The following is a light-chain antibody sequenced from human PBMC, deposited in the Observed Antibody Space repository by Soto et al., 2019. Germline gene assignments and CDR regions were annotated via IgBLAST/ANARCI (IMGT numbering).Light chain of an antibody. CDR3: QQRSNWLT. J-gene: IGKJ4*01. Sequence: EIVLTQSPATLSLSPGERATLSCRASQSVSSYLAWYQQKPGQAPRLRIYDASNRATGIPARFSGSGSGTDFTHTISSLEPEDFAVYYCQQRSNWLTFGGGTKVEIK. CDR2: DAS. CDR1: QSVSSY. V-gene: IGKV3-11*01.